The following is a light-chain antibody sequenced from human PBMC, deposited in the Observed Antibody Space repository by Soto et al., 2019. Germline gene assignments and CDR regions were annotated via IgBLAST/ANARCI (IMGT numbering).Light chain of an antibody. J-gene: IGKJ5*01. CDR1: QSVSSN. V-gene: IGKV3-15*01. CDR3: QEYNNWPIS. Sequence: SPATVSVYKRESATLSCRASQSVSSNLAWYQQKPGQAPRLPIYGVSTRATGIPARFSGSGSETKFTLTTSCLQSEDFAVYYCQEYNNWPISFCEGTRLEIK. CDR2: GVS.